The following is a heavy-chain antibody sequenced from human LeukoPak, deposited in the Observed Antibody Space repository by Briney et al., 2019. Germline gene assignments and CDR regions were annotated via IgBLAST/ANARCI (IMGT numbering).Heavy chain of an antibody. CDR3: VRESIDDYGDHGRDFDY. CDR2: ISYDGRNE. J-gene: IGHJ4*02. V-gene: IGHV3-30*04. CDR1: GFTFSNYA. D-gene: IGHD4-17*01. Sequence: GGSLRLSCAASGFTFSNYAMHWVRQAPGKGLEWLAVISYDGRNEYYADSVRGRFTISRDNSKITLSLQMVRLRVEDTALYFCVRESIDDYGDHGRDFDYWGQGILVTVSS.